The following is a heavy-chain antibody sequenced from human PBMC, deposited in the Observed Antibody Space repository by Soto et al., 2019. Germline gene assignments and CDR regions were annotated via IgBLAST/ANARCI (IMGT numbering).Heavy chain of an antibody. CDR2: ISGSGGST. CDR1: GFTFSSYA. Sequence: EVQLLESGGGLVQPGGSLRLSCAASGFTFSSYAMSWVRQAPGKGLEWVSAISGSGGSTYYADSVKGRFTIPRDNSKNTLYLQMNSLRAEDTAVYYCAKGTIFGVVIIPYYFDYWGQGTLVTVSS. D-gene: IGHD3-3*01. V-gene: IGHV3-23*01. J-gene: IGHJ4*02. CDR3: AKGTIFGVVIIPYYFDY.